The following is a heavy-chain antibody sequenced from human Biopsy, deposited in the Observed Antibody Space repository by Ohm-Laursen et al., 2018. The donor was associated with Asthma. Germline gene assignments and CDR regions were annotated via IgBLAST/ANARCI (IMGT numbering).Heavy chain of an antibody. J-gene: IGHJ4*02. V-gene: IGHV1-69*13. CDR3: ARGPEYVRSSGALDY. CDR1: GGTFSSNS. CDR2: IIPIFGPT. Sequence: SVKVSCKSSGGTFSSNSINWVRQAPGQGLEWMGRIIPIFGPTNYAQKFQGRVTISADDSTSTAYMELSSLSSEDTALYYCARGPEYVRSSGALDYWGQGTLVTVSS. D-gene: IGHD2-2*01.